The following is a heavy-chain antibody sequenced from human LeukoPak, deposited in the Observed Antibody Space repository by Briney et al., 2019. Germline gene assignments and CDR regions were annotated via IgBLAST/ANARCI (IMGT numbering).Heavy chain of an antibody. D-gene: IGHD5-12*01. CDR2: ISGDGDST. J-gene: IGHJ5*02. CDR3: AKDRGYEVVFDP. CDR1: GINFNTYA. V-gene: IGHV3-43*02. Sequence: PGGSLRLSCAASGINFNTYAMHWVRQAPGKGLEWVSLISGDGDSTSYADSVKGRFTISRDNDKNSLYLQMNSLRIEDSALYYCAKDRGYEVVFDPRGQGTLVAVSS.